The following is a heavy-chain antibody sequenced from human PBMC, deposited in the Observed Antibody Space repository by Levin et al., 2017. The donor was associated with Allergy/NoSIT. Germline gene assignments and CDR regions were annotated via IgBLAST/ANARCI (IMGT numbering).Heavy chain of an antibody. Sequence: GESLKISCAASGFTFSSYAMSWVRQAPGKGLEWVSVISGSGHYTYYADSVKGRFTVSRDNSKNTLYLQMNSLRAEDTAIYYCAKAFVVGALHDAFDTWVQGTMVTVSS. CDR1: GFTFSSYA. CDR3: AKAFVVGALHDAFDT. D-gene: IGHD2-15*01. V-gene: IGHV3-23*01. CDR2: ISGSGHYT. J-gene: IGHJ3*02.